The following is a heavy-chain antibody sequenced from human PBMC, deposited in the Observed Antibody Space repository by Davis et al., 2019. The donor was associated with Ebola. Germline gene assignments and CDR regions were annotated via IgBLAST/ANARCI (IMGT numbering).Heavy chain of an antibody. V-gene: IGHV4-59*08. CDR2: IYYSGST. CDR3: ARLDEWFDP. Sequence: SETLSLTCTVSGGSISSYYWSWIRQPPGKGLEWIGYIYYSGSTNYNPSLKSRVTISVDTSKNQFSLKLSSVTAADTAVYYCARLDEWFDPWGQGTLVTVSS. CDR1: GGSISSYY. D-gene: IGHD3/OR15-3a*01. J-gene: IGHJ5*02.